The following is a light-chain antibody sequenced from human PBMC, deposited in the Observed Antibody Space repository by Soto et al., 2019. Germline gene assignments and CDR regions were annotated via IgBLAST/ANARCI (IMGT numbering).Light chain of an antibody. Sequence: SYELTQPPSLSVAPGKTARITCGGNNIGSKSVLWYQQKPGQAPVLVIYYDSDRPSGIPERFSGSNSGNTATLTISRVEAGDEADYYCQVWDSSSDHYVFGTATKLTVL. CDR2: YDS. CDR1: NIGSKS. CDR3: QVWDSSSDHYV. V-gene: IGLV3-21*04. J-gene: IGLJ1*01.